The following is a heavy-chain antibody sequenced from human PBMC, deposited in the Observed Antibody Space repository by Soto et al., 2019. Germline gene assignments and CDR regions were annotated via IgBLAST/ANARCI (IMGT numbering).Heavy chain of an antibody. CDR3: ATVFDF. CDR1: GFSLSDNG. J-gene: IGHJ4*02. V-gene: IGHV3-74*01. Sequence: GGSLRLSCAVSGFSLSDNGMHWVRQTPGKGLDWVARIDAAGTGTSYAASVKGRFTISRDNAKNTVYLHMNSLRVEDTAVYYCATVFDFWGQGTLVTVSS. CDR2: IDAAGTGT.